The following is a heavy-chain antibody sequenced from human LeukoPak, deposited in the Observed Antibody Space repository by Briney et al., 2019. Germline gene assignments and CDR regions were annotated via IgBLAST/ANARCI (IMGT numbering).Heavy chain of an antibody. V-gene: IGHV4-30-2*01. Sequence: PSQTLSLTCAVSGGSISSGGYSWSWIRQPPGKGLEWIGYIYHSGSTYYNPSLKSRVTISVDRSKNQFSLKLSSVTAADTAVYYCARKRHYYYYGMDVWGQGTTVTVSS. CDR1: GGSISSGGYS. CDR3: ARKRHYYYYGMDV. CDR2: IYHSGST. J-gene: IGHJ6*02.